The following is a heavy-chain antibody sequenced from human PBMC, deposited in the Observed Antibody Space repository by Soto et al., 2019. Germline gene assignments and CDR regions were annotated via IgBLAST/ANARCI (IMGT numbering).Heavy chain of an antibody. CDR3: ARLHNSSDWTDFDF. Sequence: LPEIQSLFSTVSGVSISHSYLRWLRRSPGKGLEWIGYIHYGGATTYNPSLKSRVTISLGTPKKHFYLNLRSVTAADTAVYFCARLHNSSDWTDFDFWGQGTRV. V-gene: IGHV4-59*08. D-gene: IGHD6-19*01. J-gene: IGHJ4*02. CDR1: GVSISHSY. CDR2: IHYGGAT.